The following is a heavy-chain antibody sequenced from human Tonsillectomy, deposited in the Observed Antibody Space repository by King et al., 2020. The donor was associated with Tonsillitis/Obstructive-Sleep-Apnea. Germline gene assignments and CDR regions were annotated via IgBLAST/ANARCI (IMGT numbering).Heavy chain of an antibody. CDR2: ISYDGTNK. Sequence: QVQLVESGGGVVQPGTSLRLSCVASGFAFRSFALHWVRQAPGKGLEWVTVISYDGTNKYYAESVKGRFTISRDNSKNTLYLQMHSLRAEDTAVYYCARDGGDCSGTSCYFYGMDVWGQGTTVTVSS. CDR1: GFAFRSFA. V-gene: IGHV3-30*04. CDR3: ARDGGDCSGTSCYFYGMDV. D-gene: IGHD2-2*01. J-gene: IGHJ6*02.